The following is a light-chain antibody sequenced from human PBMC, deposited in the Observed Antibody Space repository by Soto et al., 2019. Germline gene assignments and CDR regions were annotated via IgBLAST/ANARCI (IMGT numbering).Light chain of an antibody. V-gene: IGKV3-20*01. Sequence: IVLTQSPGTLSLSPGERATLSCGASQSVSNNYLAWYQQKPGQAPRLLIYGASHRATGILDRFSGSGSGTDFTLTISRLEPEDFAVYYCQQYGISGTFGQLTK. CDR1: QSVSNNY. CDR3: QQYGISGT. CDR2: GAS. J-gene: IGKJ1*01.